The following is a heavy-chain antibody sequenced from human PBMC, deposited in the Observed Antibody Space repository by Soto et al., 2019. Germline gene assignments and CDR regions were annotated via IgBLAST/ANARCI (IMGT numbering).Heavy chain of an antibody. CDR2: IYWDDDQ. V-gene: IGHV2-5*02. CDR3: AHAYGGTSWPNDAFDV. D-gene: IGHD2-21*01. Sequence: QITLKESGPTLVKPTQTLTLTCTFSGFSLTADGVGVGWIRQPPGKALEWLALIYWDDDQRYSPSLKTRLTITKDTSQNQVVLTMTNMDPVDTGTYYCAHAYGGTSWPNDAFDVWGQGTVVTVSS. J-gene: IGHJ3*01. CDR1: GFSLTADGVG.